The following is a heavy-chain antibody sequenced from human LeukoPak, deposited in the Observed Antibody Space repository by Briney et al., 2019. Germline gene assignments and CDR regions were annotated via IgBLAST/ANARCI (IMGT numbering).Heavy chain of an antibody. J-gene: IGHJ4*02. CDR3: AKDASRILRYFDWLLDY. CDR2: ISGSGGST. D-gene: IGHD3-9*01. CDR1: GFTFSSYA. V-gene: IGHV3-23*01. Sequence: GGSLRLSCAASGFTFSSYAMSWVCQAPGKGLEWVSAISGSGGSTYYADSVKGRFTISRDNSKNTLYLQMNSLRAEDTAVYYCAKDASRILRYFDWLLDYWGQGTLVTVSS.